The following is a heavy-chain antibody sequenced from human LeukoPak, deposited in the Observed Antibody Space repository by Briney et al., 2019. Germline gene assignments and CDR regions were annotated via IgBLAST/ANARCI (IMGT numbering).Heavy chain of an antibody. CDR1: GGSISSSSYY. CDR3: ATVPRYSYGYGWFDP. CDR2: IYYSGST. D-gene: IGHD5-18*01. J-gene: IGHJ5*02. Sequence: SETLSLTCTVSGGSISSSSYYWGWIRQPPGKGLEWIGSIYYSGSTYYNPSLKSRVTISVDTSKNQFSLKLSSVTAADTAFYYCATVPRYSYGYGWFDPWGQGTLVSVSS. V-gene: IGHV4-39*01.